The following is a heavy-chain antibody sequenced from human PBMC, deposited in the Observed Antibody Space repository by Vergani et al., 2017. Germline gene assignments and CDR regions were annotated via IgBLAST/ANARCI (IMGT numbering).Heavy chain of an antibody. CDR2: ISSSSSFI. V-gene: IGHV3-21*01. J-gene: IGHJ4*02. Sequence: EVQLVESGGGLVKPGGSLRLSCAASGFTFSNYSMNWVRQAPGKGLEWVSSISSSSSFIYYADSVKGRFTISRDISKNTLYLEMNSLSAEDTALYHCVKDHPVFDEWGRGTLVSVS. CDR3: VKDHPVFDE. CDR1: GFTFSNYS.